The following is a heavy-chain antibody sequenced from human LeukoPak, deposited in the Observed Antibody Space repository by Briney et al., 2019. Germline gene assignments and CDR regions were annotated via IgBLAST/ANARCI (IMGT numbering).Heavy chain of an antibody. D-gene: IGHD5-18*01. CDR2: IYSSGSD. CDR1: GGSISSSGFY. Sequence: SETLSLTCTISGGSISSSGFYWGWIRQPPGKGLEWIGSIYSSGSDYYNPSLRGRVTISVDTSNNRFSLKLNSVTAADTAVYYCARHRGYSYGYEDYWGQGTLVTVSS. CDR3: ARHRGYSYGYEDY. V-gene: IGHV4-39*01. J-gene: IGHJ4*02.